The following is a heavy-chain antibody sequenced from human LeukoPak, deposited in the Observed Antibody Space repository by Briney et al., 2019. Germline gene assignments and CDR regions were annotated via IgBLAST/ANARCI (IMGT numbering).Heavy chain of an antibody. CDR1: GYTFTGYY. CDR3: ARVPIYGDHEGGYYYYYYMDV. D-gene: IGHD4-17*01. J-gene: IGHJ6*03. V-gene: IGHV1-69*06. Sequence: ASVKVSCKASGYTFTGYYMHWVRQAPGQGLEWMGGIIPIFGTANYAQKFQGRVTITADKSTSTAYMELSSLRSEDTAVYYCARVPIYGDHEGGYYYYYYMDVWGKGTTVTVSS. CDR2: IIPIFGTA.